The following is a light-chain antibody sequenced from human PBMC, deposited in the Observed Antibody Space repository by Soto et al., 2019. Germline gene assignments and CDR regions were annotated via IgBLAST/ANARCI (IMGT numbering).Light chain of an antibody. Sequence: QSVLTQPPSASGTPGQRVTISCSGSSSNIGSNYVYWYQQLPGTAPKLLIYRNDQRPSGVPDRFSGSKSGTSASLAISGLRSEDEGAYYCAAWDDSLSGSVLFGGGTKLTVL. CDR2: RND. CDR1: SSNIGSNY. CDR3: AAWDDSLSGSVL. J-gene: IGLJ2*01. V-gene: IGLV1-47*01.